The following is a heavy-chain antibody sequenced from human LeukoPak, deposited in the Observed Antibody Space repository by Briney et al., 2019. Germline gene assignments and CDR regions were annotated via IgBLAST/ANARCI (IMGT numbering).Heavy chain of an antibody. J-gene: IGHJ4*02. CDR1: GGSISSGGYY. CDR2: SITVGAP. Sequence: PSQTLSLTCTVSGGSISSGGYYWSWIRQHPGKGLEWIGTSITVGAPTTTRPSPPMDTSKNQFSLKLSSVTAAYTAAYYCARDVSTIFWLVLMSRHYWGQGTLVTVSS. CDR3: ARDVSTIFWLVLMSRHY. V-gene: IGHV4-31*01. D-gene: IGHD3-9*01.